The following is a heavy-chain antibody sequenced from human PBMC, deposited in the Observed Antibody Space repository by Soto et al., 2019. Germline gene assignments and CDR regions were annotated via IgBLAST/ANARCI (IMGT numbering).Heavy chain of an antibody. Sequence: ASVKVSCKASGGTFSSYTISWVRQAPGQGLEWMGRIIPILGIANYAQKFQGRVTITADKSTSTAYMELSSLRSEDTAVYYCARSADGGSSWGTDYWGQGTLVTVSS. D-gene: IGHD6-13*01. CDR2: IIPILGIA. V-gene: IGHV1-69*02. CDR3: ARSADGGSSWGTDY. CDR1: GGTFSSYT. J-gene: IGHJ4*02.